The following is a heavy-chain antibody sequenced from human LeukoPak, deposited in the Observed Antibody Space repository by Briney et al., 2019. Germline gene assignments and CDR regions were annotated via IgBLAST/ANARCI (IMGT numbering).Heavy chain of an antibody. CDR1: GFTFSSYA. CDR3: AKEGSSSWYALSYFDY. J-gene: IGHJ4*02. V-gene: IGHV3-23*01. Sequence: GGSLRLSCAASGFTFSSYAMSWVRQAPGKGLEWVSAISGSGGSTYYADSVKGRFTISRDDSKNTLYLQMNSLRAEDTAVYYCAKEGSSSWYALSYFDYWGQGTLVTVSS. CDR2: ISGSGGST. D-gene: IGHD6-13*01.